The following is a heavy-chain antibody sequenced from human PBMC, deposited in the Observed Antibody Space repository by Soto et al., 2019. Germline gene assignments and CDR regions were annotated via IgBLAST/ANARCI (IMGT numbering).Heavy chain of an antibody. CDR3: AKSAPMDAGDKYYYDF. J-gene: IGHJ4*02. CDR2: IIPFFGTA. V-gene: IGHV1-69*13. CDR1: GGTFSTLG. D-gene: IGHD4-17*01. Sequence: ASVKVSCKASGGTFSTLGISWLRQSAGQGLEWMGGIIPFFGTARYSQKFEDRITITADESTNTVYMDLRSLTSEDTAIYYCAKSAPMDAGDKYYYDFWGQGALVTVSS.